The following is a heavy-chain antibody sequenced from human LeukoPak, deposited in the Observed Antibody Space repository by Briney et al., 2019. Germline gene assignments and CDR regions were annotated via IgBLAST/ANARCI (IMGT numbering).Heavy chain of an antibody. J-gene: IGHJ4*02. CDR1: GGSISSGSHY. D-gene: IGHD2-21*01. CDR2: IYTSGST. CDR3: ARDGRLEGCGGDCYPDY. Sequence: SQTLSLTCTVSGGSISSGSHYWSWIRQPAGKGLEWIGRIYTSGSTNYNPSLESRVTISVDTSRNQFSLKLSSVTAADTAVYYCARDGRLEGCGGDCYPDYWGQGTLDTVSS. V-gene: IGHV4-61*02.